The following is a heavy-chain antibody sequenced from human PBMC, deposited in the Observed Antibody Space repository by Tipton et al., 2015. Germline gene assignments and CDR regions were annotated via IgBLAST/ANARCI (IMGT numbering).Heavy chain of an antibody. J-gene: IGHJ4*02. CDR1: GGSISTSNYY. CDR2: IYYSGST. Sequence: TLSLTCNVSGGSISTSNYYWGWIRQPPGKGLEWIGSIYYSGSTYYNPSLKSRVTISLDTSKTQFSLKMSSVTASDTAVYYCARARGRHGGLFDSWGQGILVTVSS. D-gene: IGHD4-23*01. V-gene: IGHV4-39*07. CDR3: ARARGRHGGLFDS.